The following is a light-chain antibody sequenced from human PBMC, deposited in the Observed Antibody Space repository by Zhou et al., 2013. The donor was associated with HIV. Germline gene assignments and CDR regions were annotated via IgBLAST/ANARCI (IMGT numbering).Light chain of an antibody. CDR3: QQLNSYPLT. J-gene: IGKJ4*01. Sequence: DIQLTQSPSFLSASVGDRVTITCRASQGISSYLAWYQQTPGKAPKLLIYAASTLQSGVPSRFSGNGSGTEFTLTISSLQPEDFAIYYCQQLNSYPLTFGGGTKVEIK. CDR1: QGISSY. CDR2: AAS. V-gene: IGKV1-9*01.